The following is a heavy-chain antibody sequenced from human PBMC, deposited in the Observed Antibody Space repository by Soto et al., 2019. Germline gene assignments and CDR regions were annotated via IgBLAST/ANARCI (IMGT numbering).Heavy chain of an antibody. CDR3: ARDRSFLYSSGWYFDY. D-gene: IGHD6-19*01. CDR1: GFTFSSYW. Sequence: GGSLRLSCAASGFTFSSYWMSWVRQAPGKGLEWVANIKQDGSEKYYVDSVNGRFTISRDNAKNSLYLQMNSLRAEDTAVYYCARDRSFLYSSGWYFDYWGQGTLVTVSS. V-gene: IGHV3-7*01. CDR2: IKQDGSEK. J-gene: IGHJ4*02.